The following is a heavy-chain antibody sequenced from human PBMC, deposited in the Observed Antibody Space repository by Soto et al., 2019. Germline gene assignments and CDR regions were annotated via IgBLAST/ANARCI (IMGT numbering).Heavy chain of an antibody. CDR3: ARGSGSKDV. CDR2: IYYSGST. J-gene: IGHJ6*02. D-gene: IGHD5-12*01. V-gene: IGHV4-59*01. Sequence: PSETLSLTCTVSGGSISSYYWSWIRQPPGKGLEWIGYIYYSGSTNYNPSLKSRVTISVDTSKNQFSLKLSSVTAADTAVYYCARGSGSKDVWGQGTTVTISS. CDR1: GGSISSYY.